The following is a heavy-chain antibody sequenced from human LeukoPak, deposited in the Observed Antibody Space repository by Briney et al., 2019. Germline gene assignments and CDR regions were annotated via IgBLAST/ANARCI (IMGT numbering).Heavy chain of an antibody. CDR3: ERDLGSYSSGWYFGY. J-gene: IGHJ4*02. V-gene: IGHV1-18*01. CDR2: ISAYNGNT. D-gene: IGHD6-19*01. Sequence: ASVKVSCKASGGTFSSYTISWVPQAPGQGLEWMGWISAYNGNTNYAQKVQGRVTMTTDISTSTAYMELRSLRSDDTAVYYCERDLGSYSSGWYFGYWGQEPLETVSS. CDR1: GGTFSSYT.